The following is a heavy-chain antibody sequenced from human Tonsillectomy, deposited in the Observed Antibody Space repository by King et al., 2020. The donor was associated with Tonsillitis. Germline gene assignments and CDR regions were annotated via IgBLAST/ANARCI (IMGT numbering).Heavy chain of an antibody. J-gene: IGHJ4*02. V-gene: IGHV3-30*02. D-gene: IGHD3-22*01. Sequence: VQLVESGGGVVQPGGSLRLSCVASGFTFSSYGMHWVRQAPGKGLEWVAFIQSDGSNKYYVDSVKGRFTISRDNSKNTLYLQMNSLRAEDTAVYSCAKDDYHDSSGYYYYGPLDCGGQGTLVTVSA. CDR1: GFTFSSYG. CDR3: AKDDYHDSSGYYYYGPLDC. CDR2: IQSDGSNK.